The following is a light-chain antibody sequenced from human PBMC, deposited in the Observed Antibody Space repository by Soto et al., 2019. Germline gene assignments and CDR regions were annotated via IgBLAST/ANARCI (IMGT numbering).Light chain of an antibody. V-gene: IGKV1-5*03. CDR2: KGS. CDR3: QQYAARSPWT. Sequence: DVQMTQSPSTLSASVGDKVTITCRASQSLPSTWLAWFQQRPGKAPNVLTYKGSALARGVSSRFSGSGSGTEFTLTFSSLQPDDFATYCCQQYAARSPWTGGQGTRV. CDR1: QSLPSTW. J-gene: IGKJ1*01.